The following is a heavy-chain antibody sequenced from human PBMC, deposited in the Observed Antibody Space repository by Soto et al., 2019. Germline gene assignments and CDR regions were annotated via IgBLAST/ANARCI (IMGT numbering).Heavy chain of an antibody. Sequence: GESLETFRQGLGYTFSTYWITWVRQLQGKGMEWMGSIYAGDSYTRYSPTFQGQVTISVDKSINNAYLQWTSLKDSYTAMYYCAILGVVVTARVAYWGQGTLVTVSS. D-gene: IGHD2-21*02. CDR3: AILGVVVTARVAY. CDR1: GYTFSTYW. CDR2: IYAGDSYT. V-gene: IGHV5-51*01. J-gene: IGHJ4*02.